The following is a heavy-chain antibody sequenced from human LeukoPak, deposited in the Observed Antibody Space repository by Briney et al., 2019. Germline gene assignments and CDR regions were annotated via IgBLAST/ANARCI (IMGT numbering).Heavy chain of an antibody. Sequence: PGGSLRLSCAASGFTFSSYWMSWVRQAPGKGLEWVANIKQDGSEKYYVDSVKGRFTISRDNAKNSLYLQMNSLRAEDTAVYYCATGYCSGGSCYSHYYYMDVWGKGTTVTISS. D-gene: IGHD2-15*01. CDR3: ATGYCSGGSCYSHYYYMDV. CDR2: IKQDGSEK. V-gene: IGHV3-7*01. J-gene: IGHJ6*03. CDR1: GFTFSSYW.